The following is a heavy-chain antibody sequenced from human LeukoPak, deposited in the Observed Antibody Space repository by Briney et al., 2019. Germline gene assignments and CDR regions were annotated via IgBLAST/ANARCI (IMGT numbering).Heavy chain of an antibody. CDR1: GFTFSTYS. CDR3: ARVDYDVSTGYQNYFEF. CDR2: ISSSSAYI. D-gene: IGHD3-9*01. V-gene: IGHV3-21*01. J-gene: IGHJ4*02. Sequence: GGSLRLSCAASGFTFSTYSMNWVRQAPGKGLEWVSSISSSSAYINYADSVKGRFTISRDNAKNSLYLQMNSLRAEDTAVYYCARVDYDVSTGYQNYFEFWGQGTLVTVSS.